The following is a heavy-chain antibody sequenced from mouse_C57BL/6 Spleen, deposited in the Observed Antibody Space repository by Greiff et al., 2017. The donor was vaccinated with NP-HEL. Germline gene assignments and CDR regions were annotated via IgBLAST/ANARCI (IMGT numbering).Heavy chain of an antibody. J-gene: IGHJ2*01. V-gene: IGHV1-52*01. D-gene: IGHD1-1*01. CDR2: IDPSDSET. CDR1: GYTFTSYW. CDR3: ARRITTVESPYFDY. Sequence: QVQLQQPGAELVRPGSSVKLSCKASGYTFTSYWMHWVKQRPIQGLEWIGNIDPSDSETHYNQKFKDKATLTVDKSSSTAYMQLSSLTSEDSAVYYCARRITTVESPYFDYWGQGTTLTVSS.